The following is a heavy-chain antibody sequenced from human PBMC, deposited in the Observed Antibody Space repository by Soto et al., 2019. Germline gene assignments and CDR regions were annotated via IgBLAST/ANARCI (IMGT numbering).Heavy chain of an antibody. CDR3: ARKVYTVGTPIDL. CDR1: GFTFSAYS. V-gene: IGHV3-48*02. D-gene: IGHD4-17*01. J-gene: IGHJ4*02. CDR2: ISGDRAYI. Sequence: EVQLLESGGGLVQPGGSLRLSCAASGFTFSAYSMNWVRQAPGKGLEWLSYISGDRAYIYYADSVRGRFTISRDNGENSLNLQMDNLRDEDTGVYYCARKVYTVGTPIDLWGQGTLVTVSS.